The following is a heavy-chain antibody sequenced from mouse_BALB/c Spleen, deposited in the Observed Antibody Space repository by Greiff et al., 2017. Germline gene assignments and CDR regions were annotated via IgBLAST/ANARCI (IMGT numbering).Heavy chain of an antibody. CDR3: ARDRAYDYDDAMDY. V-gene: IGHV5-4*02. J-gene: IGHJ4*01. D-gene: IGHD2-4*01. Sequence: EVQGVESGGGLVKPGGSLKLSCAASGFTFSDYYMYWVRQTPEKRLEWVATISDGGSYTYYPDSVKGRFTISRDNAKNNLYLQMSSLKSEDTAMYYCARDRAYDYDDAMDYWGQGTSVTVSS. CDR1: GFTFSDYY. CDR2: ISDGGSYT.